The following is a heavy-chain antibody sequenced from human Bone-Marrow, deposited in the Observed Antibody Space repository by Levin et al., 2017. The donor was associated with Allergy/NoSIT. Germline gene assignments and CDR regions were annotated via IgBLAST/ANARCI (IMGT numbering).Heavy chain of an antibody. CDR3: ARAWHWGFATADAFDV. CDR2: IYYSGST. V-gene: IGHV4-39*01. J-gene: IGHJ3*01. Sequence: SQTLSLTCTVSGGSISNTNYYWGWIRQPPGKGLEWIGSIYYSGSTYYNPSLRSRLAISVDTSKKQVSLKLSSVAAADTSVYYCARAWHWGFATADAFDVWGQGAMVIVSS. D-gene: IGHD7-27*01. CDR1: GGSISNTNYY.